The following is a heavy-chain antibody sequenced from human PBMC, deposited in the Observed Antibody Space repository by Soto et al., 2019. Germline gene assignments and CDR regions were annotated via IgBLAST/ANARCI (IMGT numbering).Heavy chain of an antibody. J-gene: IGHJ4*02. D-gene: IGHD3-10*02. CDR3: ARSPATMSQPLDY. CDR2: ISPYSGGS. Sequence: QVQLVQSGAEVKKPGASVKVSCKASGYTFTSYEYYIHWVRQAPGQGLEWMGWISPYSGGSNYAQNFKGRVTVTRDTAISTAYLALTRLTSDDTAVYFCARSPATMSQPLDYWGQETLVSVSS. V-gene: IGHV1-2*02. CDR1: GYTFTSYEYY.